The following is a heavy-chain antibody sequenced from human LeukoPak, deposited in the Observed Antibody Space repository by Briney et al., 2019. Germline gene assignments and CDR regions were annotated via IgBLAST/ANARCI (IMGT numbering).Heavy chain of an antibody. D-gene: IGHD3-9*01. Sequence: GGSLRLSCAASGFTFSSYGMHWVRQAPGKGLEWVAVISYDGSNKYYADSVKGRFTISRDNSKNTLYLQMNSLRAEDTAVYYCAKDQYYDILTGANFDYWGQGTLVTVSS. CDR3: AKDQYYDILTGANFDY. J-gene: IGHJ4*02. CDR2: ISYDGSNK. V-gene: IGHV3-30*18. CDR1: GFTFSSYG.